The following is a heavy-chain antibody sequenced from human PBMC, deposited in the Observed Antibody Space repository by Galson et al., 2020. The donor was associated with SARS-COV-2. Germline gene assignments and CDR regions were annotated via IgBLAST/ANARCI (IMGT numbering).Heavy chain of an antibody. Sequence: SETLSLTCAVSGYSISSGYYWGWIRQPPGKGLEWIGSIYHSGSTYYNPSLKSRVTISVDTSKNQFSLKLSSVTAADTAVYYCARHGVYGDYRWFDPWGQGTLVTVSS. CDR2: IYHSGST. D-gene: IGHD4-17*01. J-gene: IGHJ5*02. V-gene: IGHV4-38-2*01. CDR1: GYSISSGYY. CDR3: ARHGVYGDYRWFDP.